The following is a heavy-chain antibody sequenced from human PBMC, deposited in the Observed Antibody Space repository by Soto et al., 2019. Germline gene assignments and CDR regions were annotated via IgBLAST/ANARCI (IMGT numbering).Heavy chain of an antibody. V-gene: IGHV4-39*01. CDR1: GGSISSSSYY. CDR2: IYYSGST. D-gene: IGHD3-10*01. J-gene: IGHJ6*02. CDR3: ARNYGSGSYIMGYYYGMDV. Sequence: SETLSLTCTVSGGSISSSSYYWGWIRQPPGKGLEWIGSIYYSGSTYYNPSLKSRVTISVDTSKNPFSLKLSSVTAADTAVYYCARNYGSGSYIMGYYYGMDVWGQGTTVTVSS.